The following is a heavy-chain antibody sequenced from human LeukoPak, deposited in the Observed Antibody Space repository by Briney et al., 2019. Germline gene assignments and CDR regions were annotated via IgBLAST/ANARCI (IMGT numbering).Heavy chain of an antibody. Sequence: AGESLQISCQGSGSIFTSYWIGWVRPLPGKGLEWMGIIYPGDSDTRYSPSFQGQVTISADKSISTAYLQWSSLKASDTAMYYCARCYFDWLLQYNWFDPWGQGTLVTVSS. J-gene: IGHJ5*02. V-gene: IGHV5-51*01. CDR2: IYPGDSDT. CDR1: GSIFTSYW. CDR3: ARCYFDWLLQYNWFDP. D-gene: IGHD3-9*01.